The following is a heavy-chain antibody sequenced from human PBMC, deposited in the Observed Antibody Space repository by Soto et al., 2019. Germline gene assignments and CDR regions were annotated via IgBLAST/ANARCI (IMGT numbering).Heavy chain of an antibody. D-gene: IGHD2-21*01. CDR3: VRSGTARLLRHSWFDT. J-gene: IGHJ5*02. CDR1: GFTFNTYD. Sequence: EVQLVESGGGLVQPGGSLRLSCAASGFTFNTYDMNWVRQAPGKGLEWVSSITTSSAYIYYADSLKGRITISRDNANNSLFLQMNSLRAEDTAVYYCVRSGTARLLRHSWFDTWGQGTLVTVSS. V-gene: IGHV3-21*01. CDR2: ITTSSAYI.